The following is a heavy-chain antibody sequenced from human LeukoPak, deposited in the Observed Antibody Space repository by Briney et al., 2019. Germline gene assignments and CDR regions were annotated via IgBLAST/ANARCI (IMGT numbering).Heavy chain of an antibody. CDR2: INPNSGGT. CDR1: GYTFTGYY. CDR3: ARGALKLLWFREPSFCYFDY. V-gene: IGHV1-2*02. Sequence: ASAKVSCKASGYTFTGYYMHWVRQAPGQGLEWMGWINPNSGGTNYAQKFQGRVTMTRDTSISTAYMELSRLRSDDTAVYYYARGALKLLWFREPSFCYFDYWGQGTLVTVSS. D-gene: IGHD3-10*01. J-gene: IGHJ4*02.